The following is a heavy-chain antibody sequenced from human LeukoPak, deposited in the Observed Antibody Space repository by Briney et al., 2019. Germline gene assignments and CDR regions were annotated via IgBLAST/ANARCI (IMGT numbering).Heavy chain of an antibody. Sequence: GRSLRLSCAASGFTFSIYGMHWVRQAPGKGLEWVAVMSYDGSNKYYADSVKGRFTISRDNAKNLLFLEMNNLRVDDTGVYYCARVKYSDSSFDYWGQGTLVTVSS. D-gene: IGHD6-6*01. CDR3: ARVKYSDSSFDY. CDR2: MSYDGSNK. V-gene: IGHV3-30*03. J-gene: IGHJ4*02. CDR1: GFTFSIYG.